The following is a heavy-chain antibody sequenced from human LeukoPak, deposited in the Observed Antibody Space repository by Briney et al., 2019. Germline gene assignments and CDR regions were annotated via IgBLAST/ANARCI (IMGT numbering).Heavy chain of an antibody. J-gene: IGHJ4*02. CDR2: IYYSGST. V-gene: IGHV4-31*03. D-gene: IGHD3-3*02. CDR1: GGSISSGGYY. CDR3: ARAKGRAFDY. Sequence: SETLSLACTVSGGSISSGGYYWSWIRQHPGQGLEWIGYIYYSGSTYYNPSLKSRVTISVDTSKNQFSLKLSSVTAADTAEYYCARAKGRAFDYWGQGTLVTVSS.